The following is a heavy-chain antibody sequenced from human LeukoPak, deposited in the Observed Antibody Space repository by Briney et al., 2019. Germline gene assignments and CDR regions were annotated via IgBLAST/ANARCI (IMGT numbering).Heavy chain of an antibody. J-gene: IGHJ4*02. CDR3: ARVTGYMIEDYFDY. CDR1: GGSINSSSYY. D-gene: IGHD3-22*01. Sequence: SSETLSLTCTVSGGSINSSSYYWGWIRQPPGKGLEWIGNIFYGGNTSYNPSLKSRVTISLDTSKNQFSLRLSSVTAADTAVYYCARVTGYMIEDYFDYWGQGTLVTVSS. CDR2: IFYGGNT. V-gene: IGHV4-39*07.